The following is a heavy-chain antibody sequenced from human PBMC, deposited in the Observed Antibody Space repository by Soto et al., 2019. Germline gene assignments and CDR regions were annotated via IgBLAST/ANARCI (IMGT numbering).Heavy chain of an antibody. CDR2: VTAANGTP. J-gene: IGHJ4*02. D-gene: IGHD3-22*01. Sequence: AAVKVSCNTAGDTFTSYARRGGLQARGKRLEWMGWVTAANGTPTYSQKFQGRAAITRDTSARTAYMELSSVRSEDKAVYYCAGLYSYDSRGHGWGQGTLVTVSS. CDR1: GDTFTSYA. V-gene: IGHV1-3*01. CDR3: AGLYSYDSRGHG.